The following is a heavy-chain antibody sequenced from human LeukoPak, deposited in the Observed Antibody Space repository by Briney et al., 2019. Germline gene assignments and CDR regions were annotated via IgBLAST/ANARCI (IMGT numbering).Heavy chain of an antibody. Sequence: SETLSLTCTFSGGSISSDSYYWGWIRQPPGKGLQWIGCIYYSGSTYYKPSLKSRVTISVDTSKNQFSLKLTSVTAADTAVYYCGRRSRSTWNYRRGDYWGQGTLVTVSS. J-gene: IGHJ4*02. D-gene: IGHD1-7*01. CDR1: GGSISSDSYY. CDR3: GRRSRSTWNYRRGDY. CDR2: IYYSGST. V-gene: IGHV4-39*01.